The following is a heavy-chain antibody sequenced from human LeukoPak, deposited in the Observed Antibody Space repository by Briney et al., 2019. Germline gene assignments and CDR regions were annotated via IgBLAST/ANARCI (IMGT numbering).Heavy chain of an antibody. CDR1: GYTFTGYY. CDR3: ARANDIVVANWFDP. D-gene: IGHD2-15*01. V-gene: IGHV1-2*02. Sequence: ASVTVSCKASGYTFTGYYMHWVRQAPGQGLEWVGWINPNSGGTNYAQKFQGRVTMTSDTSISTAYMELSRLRSDDTAVYYCARANDIVVANWFDPWGQGTLVTVSS. CDR2: INPNSGGT. J-gene: IGHJ5*02.